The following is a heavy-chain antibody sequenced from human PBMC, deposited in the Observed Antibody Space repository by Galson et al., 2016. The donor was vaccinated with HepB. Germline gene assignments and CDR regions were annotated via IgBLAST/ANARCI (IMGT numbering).Heavy chain of an antibody. CDR3: ARDPVAGAPDYFYY. CDR2: VYSGDTT. J-gene: IGHJ4*02. V-gene: IGHV3-53*01. CDR1: GFTVSNNY. Sequence: SLRLSCAASGFTVSNNYMTWVRQAPGKGLEWVSVVYSGDTTYYADSVKGRFTISRDNSKNTLYLQMNSLRAEDTAAYFCARDPVAGAPDYFYYWGQGTLVTVSS. D-gene: IGHD2-15*01.